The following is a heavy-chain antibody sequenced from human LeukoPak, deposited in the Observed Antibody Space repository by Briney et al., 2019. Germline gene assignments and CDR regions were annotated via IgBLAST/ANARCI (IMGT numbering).Heavy chain of an antibody. V-gene: IGHV3-21*01. J-gene: IGHJ4*02. CDR1: GFTFSSYS. Sequence: PGGSLRLSCAASGFTFSSYSMNWVRQAPGKGLEWVSSISSSSSYIYYADSVKGRFTISRDNAKNSLYLQMNSLRAEDTAAYYCAKGGSLTVTLYYFDYWGQGTLVTVSS. CDR3: AKGGSLTVTLYYFDY. D-gene: IGHD4-17*01. CDR2: ISSSSSYI.